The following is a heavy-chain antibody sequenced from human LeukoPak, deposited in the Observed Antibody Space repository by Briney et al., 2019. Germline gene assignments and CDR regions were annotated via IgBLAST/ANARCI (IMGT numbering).Heavy chain of an antibody. J-gene: IGHJ6*02. CDR2: INHSGST. V-gene: IGHV4-34*01. Sequence: SETLSLTCAVYGGSYSGYYWSWIRQPPGKGLEWIGEINHSGSTNYNPSLKSRVTISVDTSKNQFSLKLSSVTAADTAVYYCARRVFFPYGMDVWGQGTTVTVSS. CDR1: GGSYSGYY. D-gene: IGHD2/OR15-2a*01. CDR3: ARRVFFPYGMDV.